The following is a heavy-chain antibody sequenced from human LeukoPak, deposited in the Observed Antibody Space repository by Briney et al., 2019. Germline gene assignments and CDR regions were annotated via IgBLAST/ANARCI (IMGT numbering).Heavy chain of an antibody. CDR1: GFTVSSNY. D-gene: IGHD4-23*01. J-gene: IGHJ4*02. CDR2: IYSGGST. V-gene: IGHV3-53*01. CDR3: AREAPGKNFDY. Sequence: GGSLRLSCAASGFTVSSNYMSWVRQAPGKGLEWVSVIYSGGSTYYADSVKGRFTISRDNSKNTLYLQMNSLRAEDTAVYYCAREAPGKNFDYWGQGTLVTVSS.